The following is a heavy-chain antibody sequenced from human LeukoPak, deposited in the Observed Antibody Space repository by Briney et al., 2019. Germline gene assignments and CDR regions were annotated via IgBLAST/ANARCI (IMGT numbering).Heavy chain of an antibody. CDR3: ARDGPRPFSMAAAGLDY. CDR1: GFTFSSYS. V-gene: IGHV3-33*01. D-gene: IGHD6-13*01. Sequence: QPGRSLRLSCAASGFTFSSYSMHWVRQAPGKGLEWVAVIWYDGSNKYYADSVKGRFTISRDNSKNTLYLQMNSLRAEDTAVYYCARDGPRPFSMAAAGLDYWGQGTLVTVSS. J-gene: IGHJ4*02. CDR2: IWYDGSNK.